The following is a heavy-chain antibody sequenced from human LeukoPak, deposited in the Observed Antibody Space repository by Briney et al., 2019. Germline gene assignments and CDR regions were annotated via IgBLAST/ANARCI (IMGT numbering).Heavy chain of an antibody. CDR3: ARRAGDYSHPYDY. CDR1: EFTFSSYG. V-gene: IGHV3-66*04. CDR2: IYSGGST. J-gene: IGHJ4*02. Sequence: GGSLRLSCAASEFTFSSYGMSWVRQAPGKGLEWVSVIYSGGSTYYADSVKGRFTISRDNSKNTLYLQMNSLRAEDTAVYYCARRAGDYSHPYDYWGQGTLVTVSS. D-gene: IGHD3-22*01.